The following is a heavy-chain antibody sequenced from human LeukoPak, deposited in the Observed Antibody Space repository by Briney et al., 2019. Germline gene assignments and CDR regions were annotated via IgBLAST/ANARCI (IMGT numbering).Heavy chain of an antibody. CDR2: INPNSGGT. CDR1: GYTFTGYY. V-gene: IGHV1-2*02. J-gene: IGHJ4*02. D-gene: IGHD5-12*01. Sequence: ASVKVSCKASGYTFTGYYMHWVRQAPGQGLEWMGWINPNSGGTNYAQKFQGRVTMTRDTSISTAYMELRSLRSDDTAVYYCTSTGYSGHDPLHYWGRGTLVTVSS. CDR3: TSTGYSGHDPLHY.